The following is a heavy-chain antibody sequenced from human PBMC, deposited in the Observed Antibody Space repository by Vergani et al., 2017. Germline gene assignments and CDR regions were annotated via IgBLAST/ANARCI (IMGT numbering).Heavy chain of an antibody. CDR1: GGSFTSYH. Sequence: QVQLQQWGGGLLKPSETLSLTCVVNGGSFTSYHWTWIRQSPGEGLEWVGDIDHTGRPDYNPSIKSRLTMSVDKSRNQFSLTLNSVTATDTEISFCARVNTETNGHLYYGYYMDVWGQGTAVTVS. D-gene: IGHD2-8*01. J-gene: IGHJ6*03. V-gene: IGHV4-34*01. CDR2: IDHTGRP. CDR3: ARVNTETNGHLYYGYYMDV.